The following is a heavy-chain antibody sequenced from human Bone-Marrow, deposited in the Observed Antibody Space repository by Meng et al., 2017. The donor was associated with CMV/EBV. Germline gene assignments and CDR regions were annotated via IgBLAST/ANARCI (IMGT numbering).Heavy chain of an antibody. Sequence: SETPSLTCTVSGGSISSYYWSWIRQPPGKGLEWIGYIYYSGSTNYNPSLKSRVTISVDTSKNQFSLKLSSVTAADTAVYYCARDPGGEAWFDPWGQGTLVTVSS. V-gene: IGHV4-59*01. CDR2: IYYSGST. D-gene: IGHD3-10*01. CDR1: GGSISSYY. CDR3: ARDPGGEAWFDP. J-gene: IGHJ5*02.